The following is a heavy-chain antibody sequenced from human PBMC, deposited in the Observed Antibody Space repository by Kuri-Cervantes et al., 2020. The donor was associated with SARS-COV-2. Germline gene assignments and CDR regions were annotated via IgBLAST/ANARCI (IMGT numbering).Heavy chain of an antibody. CDR2: MNPNSDNT. CDR3: ARVVTYYDFWSGYYTNAFDI. D-gene: IGHD3-3*01. CDR1: GYTFTSYD. Sequence: ASVKVSCKASGYTFTSYDINWVRQATGQGLEWMGWMNPNSDNTGYAQKFQGRVTITRNTSISTAYMELSSLRSEDTAVYYCARVVTYYDFWSGYYTNAFDIWGQGTMVTVSS. V-gene: IGHV1-8*03. J-gene: IGHJ3*02.